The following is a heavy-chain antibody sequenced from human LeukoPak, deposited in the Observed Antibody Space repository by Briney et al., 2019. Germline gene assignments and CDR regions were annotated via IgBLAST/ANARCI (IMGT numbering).Heavy chain of an antibody. CDR3: ARTEEYYDYVWGRY. CDR2: MNPNSGNT. J-gene: IGHJ4*02. Sequence: ASVKVSCKASGYTFTSYDINWVRQATGQGLEWMGWMNPNSGNTGYAQKLQGRVTMTTDTSTSTAYMELRSLRSDDTAVYYCARTEEYYDYVWGRYWGQGTLVTVSS. CDR1: GYTFTSYD. V-gene: IGHV1-8*01. D-gene: IGHD3-16*01.